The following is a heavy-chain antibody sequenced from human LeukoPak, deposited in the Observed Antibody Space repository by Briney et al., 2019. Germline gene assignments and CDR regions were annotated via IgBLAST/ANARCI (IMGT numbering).Heavy chain of an antibody. J-gene: IGHJ6*03. CDR3: ARSYYYYYMDV. CDR1: GFTFSSYA. V-gene: IGHV3-30*04. CDR2: ISYDGSNK. Sequence: GGSLRLSCAASGFTFSSYAMHWVRQAPGKGLEWVAVISYDGSNKYYADSVKGRFTISRDNSKNTLYLQMNSLRAEDTAVYYCARSYYYYYMDVWGKGTTVTVSS.